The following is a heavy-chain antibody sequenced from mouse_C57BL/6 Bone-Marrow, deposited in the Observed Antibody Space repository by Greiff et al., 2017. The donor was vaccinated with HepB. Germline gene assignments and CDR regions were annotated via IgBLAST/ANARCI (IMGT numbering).Heavy chain of an antibody. J-gene: IGHJ3*01. V-gene: IGHV5-6*01. CDR1: GFTFSSYG. CDR3: ARGVDYSFAY. CDR2: ISSGGSYT. D-gene: IGHD2-4*01. Sequence: EVQGVESGGDLVKPGGSLKLSCAASGFTFSSYGMSWVRQTPDKRLEWVATISSGGSYTYYPDSVKGRFTISRDNAKNTLYLQMSSLKSEDTAMYYCARGVDYSFAYWGQGTLVTVSA.